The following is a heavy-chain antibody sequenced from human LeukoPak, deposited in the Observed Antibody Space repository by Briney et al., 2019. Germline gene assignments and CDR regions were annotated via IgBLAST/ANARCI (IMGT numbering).Heavy chain of an antibody. J-gene: IGHJ3*02. V-gene: IGHV3-30*02. CDR2: IRYDGSNK. Sequence: GGSLRLSCAASGFTFSSYGMHWVRQAPGKGLEWVAFIRYDGSNKYYADSVKGRFTISRDNSKNTLYLQMNSLRAEDTAVYYCARAAPYSEAFDIWGQGTMVTVSS. D-gene: IGHD3-16*01. CDR3: ARAAPYSEAFDI. CDR1: GFTFSSYG.